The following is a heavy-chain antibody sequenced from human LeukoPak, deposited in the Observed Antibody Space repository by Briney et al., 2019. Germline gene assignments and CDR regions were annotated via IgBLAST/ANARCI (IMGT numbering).Heavy chain of an antibody. D-gene: IGHD6-13*01. Sequence: ASVKVSCKASGYTFTDYYMHWVRQAPGQGLEWMGWINPNSGGTNYAQKFQGRVTMTRDTSISTAYMELTRLRSDVTAVYYCARDPQLVVAAGTYNWFDPWGQGTLVTVSS. CDR3: ARDPQLVVAAGTYNWFDP. CDR2: INPNSGGT. J-gene: IGHJ5*02. V-gene: IGHV1-2*02. CDR1: GYTFTDYY.